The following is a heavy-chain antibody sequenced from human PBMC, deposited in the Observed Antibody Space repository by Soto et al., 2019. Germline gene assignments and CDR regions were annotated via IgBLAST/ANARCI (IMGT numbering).Heavy chain of an antibody. V-gene: IGHV3-23*01. CDR3: AKDGHFGILKGIEYFHP. CDR2: ISGSAAST. CDR1: GFTFSGYD. Sequence: EVQLLGSGGGLVQPGGSLRLSCAASGFTFSGYDMSWVRQAPGKGLEWVSGISGSAASTKYADSVKGRFTISRDNSKSTPVLQMNSRVAEDTAVDYFAKDGHFGILKGIEYFHPWAQGTLVTVSS. D-gene: IGHD3-9*01. J-gene: IGHJ1*01.